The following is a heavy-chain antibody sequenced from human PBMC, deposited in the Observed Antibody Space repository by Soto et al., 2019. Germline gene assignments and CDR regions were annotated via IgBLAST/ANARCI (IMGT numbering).Heavy chain of an antibody. V-gene: IGHV1-18*04. CDR2: ISAYNGNT. CDR3: ARDLRYYDSSGYSVGFDY. J-gene: IGHJ4*02. CDR1: CYTFTSYG. D-gene: IGHD3-22*01. Sequence: ASVKVSCKASCYTFTSYGISWVRQAPGQGLEWMGWISAYNGNTNYAQKLQGRVTMTTDTSTSTAYMELRSLRSDDTAVYYCARDLRYYDSSGYSVGFDYWGQGTLVTVSS.